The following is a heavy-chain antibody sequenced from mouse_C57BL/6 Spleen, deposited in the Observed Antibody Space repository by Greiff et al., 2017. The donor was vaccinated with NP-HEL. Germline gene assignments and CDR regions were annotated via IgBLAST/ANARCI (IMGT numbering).Heavy chain of an antibody. CDR3: ARVPRSYAMDY. V-gene: IGHV3-6*01. Sequence: ESGPGLVKPSQSLSLTCSVTGYSITSGYYWNWIRQFPGNKLEWMGYISYDGSNNYNPSLKNRISITRDTSKNQFFLKLNSVTTEDTATYYCARVPRSYAMDYWGQGTSVTVSS. CDR1: GYSITSGYY. CDR2: ISYDGSN. J-gene: IGHJ4*01.